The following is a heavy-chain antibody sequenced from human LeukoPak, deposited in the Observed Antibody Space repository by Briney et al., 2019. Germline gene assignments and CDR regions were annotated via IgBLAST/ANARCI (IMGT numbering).Heavy chain of an antibody. CDR3: ARVTNPSSREWPYFDC. J-gene: IGHJ4*02. D-gene: IGHD3-3*01. V-gene: IGHV3-53*01. CDR1: GFSVSTNY. Sequence: GGSLRLSCAASGFSVSTNYMTWVRQAPGLGLEWVSLIYSSGTTKYADFVKGRFTISRDISKNTLYLQMYSLRAEDTAVYYCARVTNPSSREWPYFDCWGQGTLVTVSS. CDR2: IYSSGTT.